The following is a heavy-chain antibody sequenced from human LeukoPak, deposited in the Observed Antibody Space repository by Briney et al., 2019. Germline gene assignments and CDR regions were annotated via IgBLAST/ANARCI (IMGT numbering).Heavy chain of an antibody. CDR2: IYYSGST. V-gene: IGHV4-59*01. J-gene: IGHJ4*02. Sequence: SETLSLTCTASGGSISSYYWSWIRQPPGKGLEWIGYIYYSGSTNYNPSLKSRVTISVDTSKNQFSLKLSSVTAADTAVYYCARGQSTVLWFGELSPPYYFDYWGQGTLVTVSS. CDR3: ARGQSTVLWFGELSPPYYFDY. D-gene: IGHD3-10*01. CDR1: GGSISSYY.